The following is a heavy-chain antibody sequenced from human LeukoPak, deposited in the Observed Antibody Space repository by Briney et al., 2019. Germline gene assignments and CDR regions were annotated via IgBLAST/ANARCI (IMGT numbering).Heavy chain of an antibody. CDR2: IYYTGST. V-gene: IGHV4-59*01. D-gene: IGHD3-22*01. J-gene: IGHJ4*02. Sequence: SETLSLTCTVSNGSIVSYYWSWIRHPPGKGLEWIGYIYYTGSTNYNPTLKSRVTISVDTSKNQFSLKLSSVTAADTAVYYCARGGLSYDSSGWFDYWGQGTLVTVSS. CDR3: ARGGLSYDSSGWFDY. CDR1: NGSIVSYY.